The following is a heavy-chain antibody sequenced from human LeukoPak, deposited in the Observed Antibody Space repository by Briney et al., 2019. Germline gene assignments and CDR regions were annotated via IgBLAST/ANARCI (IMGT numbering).Heavy chain of an antibody. Sequence: GGSLRLSCAASGFTFSSYAMSWVRQAPGKGLEWVSAISGSGGSTYYADSVKGRFTISRDNSKNTLYLQMNSLRDDDTAVYYCAKRESQTVVTTPFDYWGQGTLVTVSS. CDR2: ISGSGGST. CDR1: GFTFSSYA. J-gene: IGHJ4*02. V-gene: IGHV3-23*01. CDR3: AKRESQTVVTTPFDY. D-gene: IGHD4-23*01.